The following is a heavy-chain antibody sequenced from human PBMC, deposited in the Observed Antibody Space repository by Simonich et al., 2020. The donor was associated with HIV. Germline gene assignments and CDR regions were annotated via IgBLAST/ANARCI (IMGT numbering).Heavy chain of an antibody. J-gene: IGHJ1*01. D-gene: IGHD6-13*01. CDR2: TNHSGST. V-gene: IGHV4-34*01. CDR3: ARLTAGGLGEYFQH. CDR1: GGSFSGYY. Sequence: QVQLQQWGAGLLKPSETLSLTCAVYGGSFSGYYWSWIRQPPGKGIEWIGETNHSGSTNYNPSLKSRVTISVDTSKNQVSLKLSSVTAADTAVYYCARLTAGGLGEYFQHWGQGTLVTVSS.